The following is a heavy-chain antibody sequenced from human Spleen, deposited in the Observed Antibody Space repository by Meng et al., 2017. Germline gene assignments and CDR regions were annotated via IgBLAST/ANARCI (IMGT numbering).Heavy chain of an antibody. V-gene: IGHV4-34*01. D-gene: IGHD4-11*01. Sequence: QGALQGSGPGLVRPSEILSLTCVVSVWSFSDYYWSWIRQPPGKGLEWIGEINHSGSTNYNPSLESRATISVDTSQNNLSLKLSSVTAADSAVYYCARGPTTMAHDFDYWGQGTLVTVSS. CDR2: INHSGST. CDR3: ARGPTTMAHDFDY. J-gene: IGHJ4*02. CDR1: VWSFSDYY.